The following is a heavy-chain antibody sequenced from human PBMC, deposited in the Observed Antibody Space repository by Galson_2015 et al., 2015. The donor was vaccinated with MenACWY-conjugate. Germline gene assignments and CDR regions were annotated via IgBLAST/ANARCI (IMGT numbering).Heavy chain of an antibody. D-gene: IGHD2-15*01. CDR2: ISGASDTI. CDR1: GFSFSSYS. Sequence: SLRLSCAASGFSFSSYSMNWVRQAPGKGLEWLSYISGASDTIYYADSVKGRFTISRDNAKKSLYLQTNSLRAEDTAVYYCARRVAGHGLDVWGQGTMVTVSS. J-gene: IGHJ6*02. V-gene: IGHV3-48*04. CDR3: ARRVAGHGLDV.